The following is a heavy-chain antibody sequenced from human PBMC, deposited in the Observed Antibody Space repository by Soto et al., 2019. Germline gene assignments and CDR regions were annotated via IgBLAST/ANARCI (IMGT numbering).Heavy chain of an antibody. CDR3: ARDSRSGYYLEY. J-gene: IGHJ4*02. Sequence: HLQLQESGSGLVKPSQTLSLTCSVSGDSISSGGYSWNWIRQPPGKGLEWIGYIYHSGGTDYNPSLKSRVTITVDRSKNQFSLKLRSVTAADTAVYYCARDSRSGYYLEYWGQGTLVTVSS. CDR2: IYHSGGT. V-gene: IGHV4-30-2*01. D-gene: IGHD3-22*01. CDR1: GDSISSGGYS.